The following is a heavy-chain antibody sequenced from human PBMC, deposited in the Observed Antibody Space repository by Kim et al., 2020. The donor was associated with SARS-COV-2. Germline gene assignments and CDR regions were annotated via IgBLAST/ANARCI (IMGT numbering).Heavy chain of an antibody. J-gene: IGHJ4*02. V-gene: IGHV5-51*01. D-gene: IGHD6-13*01. Sequence: RYSPSFQGHITISADKSISTAYLQWSSLKASDTAMYYCATHTSSWAAPEYWGQGTLVTVSS. CDR3: ATHTSSWAAPEY.